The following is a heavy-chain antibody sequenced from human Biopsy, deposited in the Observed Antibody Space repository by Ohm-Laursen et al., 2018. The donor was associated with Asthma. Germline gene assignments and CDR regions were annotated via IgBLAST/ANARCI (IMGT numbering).Heavy chain of an antibody. CDR1: GFTFSSYA. V-gene: IGHV3-23*01. CDR2: ISSDGRST. CDR3: VKDIRLQLWGFDS. J-gene: IGHJ4*02. Sequence: SLRLSCAASGFTFSSYAMSWVRQAPGKGLVWVSRISSDGRSTHYADSVTGRFTISRDNAKNSLYLQMNSLRGADTALYYCVKDIRLQLWGFDSWGQGTLVTVSS. D-gene: IGHD6-13*01.